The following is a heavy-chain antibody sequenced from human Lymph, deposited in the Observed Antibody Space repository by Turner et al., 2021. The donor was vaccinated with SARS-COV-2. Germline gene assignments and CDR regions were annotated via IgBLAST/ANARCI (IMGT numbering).Heavy chain of an antibody. Sequence: QVQLQESGPGLVRPSETLSLTCTVSGGSISSYYWSWIRQPPGKGLEWIGYIHYSGSTNYNLSLKSRVTISVDTSKNQFSLKRSSVTAADTAVYYCARHGFSGWYGGGMDVWGQGTTVTVSS. J-gene: IGHJ6*02. CDR1: GGSISSYY. V-gene: IGHV4-59*08. D-gene: IGHD6-19*01. CDR3: ARHGFSGWYGGGMDV. CDR2: IHYSGST.